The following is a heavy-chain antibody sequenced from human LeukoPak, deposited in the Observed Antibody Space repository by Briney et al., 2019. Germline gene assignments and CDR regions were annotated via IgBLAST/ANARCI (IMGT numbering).Heavy chain of an antibody. V-gene: IGHV3-66*01. Sequence: PGGSLRLSCAASGFTVSSNYMSWVRQVPGKGLEWVSVIYSGGTTYYADSVKGRFSISRDNSRNTLYLQMNSLRAEDTAVYYCASGQQHLFVVYWGQGNLVTVSS. CDR1: GFTVSSNY. D-gene: IGHD2-21*01. J-gene: IGHJ4*02. CDR3: ASGQQHLFVVY. CDR2: IYSGGTT.